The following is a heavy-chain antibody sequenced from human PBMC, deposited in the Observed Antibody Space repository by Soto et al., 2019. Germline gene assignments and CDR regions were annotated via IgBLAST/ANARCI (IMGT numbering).Heavy chain of an antibody. Sequence: SGPKLVNPKQSLTLTCTFSGFSLSTRGVGVGWIRQPPGKALEWLALIYWDDDKRYSPSLKSRLTITKDTSKDQVVLTMTNMDPVDTATYYCAHSSPQLAYDYWGQGTLVTVSS. CDR3: AHSSPQLAYDY. V-gene: IGHV2-5*02. CDR1: GFSLSTRGVG. D-gene: IGHD6-13*01. CDR2: IYWDDDK. J-gene: IGHJ4*02.